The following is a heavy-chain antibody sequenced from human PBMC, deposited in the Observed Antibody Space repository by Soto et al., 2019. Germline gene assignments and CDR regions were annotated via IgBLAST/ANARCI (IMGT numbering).Heavy chain of an antibody. D-gene: IGHD4-17*01. Sequence: EVQLLESGGGLVQPGGSLRLSCAASGFTFSSYAMNWVRQAPGKGLEWVSVISGSGGSTYYADSVKGRFTISRDNSKNTLYLQLNSLRAGDTAVYYCAKRTVGWFFDLWGRGTLVTVSS. CDR3: AKRTVGWFFDL. CDR2: ISGSGGST. J-gene: IGHJ2*01. CDR1: GFTFSSYA. V-gene: IGHV3-23*01.